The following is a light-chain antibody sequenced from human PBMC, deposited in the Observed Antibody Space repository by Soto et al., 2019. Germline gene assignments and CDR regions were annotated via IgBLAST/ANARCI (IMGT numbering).Light chain of an antibody. J-gene: IGLJ3*02. CDR1: SSDVGYDNF. Sequence: QSALTQPASVSGSPGQSITIACTGTSSDVGYDNFVSWFQQHPGKAPKLMIYEVSRRPSGVSNRCSGSKSANTASLTISGLQAEDEADYYCTSHTASSTGVFGGGTKLTVL. CDR2: EVS. CDR3: TSHTASSTGV. V-gene: IGLV2-14*01.